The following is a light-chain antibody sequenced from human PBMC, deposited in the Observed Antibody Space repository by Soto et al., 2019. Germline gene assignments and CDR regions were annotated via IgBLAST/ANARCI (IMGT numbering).Light chain of an antibody. J-gene: IGLJ3*02. CDR1: SGSVSTNSY. CDR2: NTN. CDR3: MLYVGSGIWV. V-gene: IGLV8-61*01. Sequence: QTVVSQEPSLSVSPGGTVTLTCGLSSGSVSTNSYPSWYQQTPGQAPRALIYNTNTRSSGVPARFSGSILGDKAALSITGAQADDESDYFCMLYVGSGIWVFGGGTKVTVL.